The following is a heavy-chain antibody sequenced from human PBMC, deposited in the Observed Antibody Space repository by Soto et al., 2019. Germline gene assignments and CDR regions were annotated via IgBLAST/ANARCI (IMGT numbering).Heavy chain of an antibody. CDR3: ARPEPYGDRSWSVWDAFDI. J-gene: IGHJ3*02. V-gene: IGHV3-48*01. CDR2: ISSSSSTI. CDR1: GFTFSSYS. Sequence: GGSLRLSCAASGFTFSSYSMNWVRQAPGKGLEWVSYISSSSSTIYYADSVKGRFTISRDNAKNSLYLQMNSLRAEDTAVYYCARPEPYGDRSWSVWDAFDIWGQGTMVTVSS. D-gene: IGHD4-17*01.